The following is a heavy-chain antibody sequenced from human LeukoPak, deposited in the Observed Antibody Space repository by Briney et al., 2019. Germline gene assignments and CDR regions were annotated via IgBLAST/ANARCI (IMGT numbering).Heavy chain of an antibody. Sequence: ASVKVSCKVSGYTLTELSMHWVRQAPGKGLEWMGGFDPEDGETIYAQKFQGRVTMTEDTSTDTAYMELSSLRSEDTAVYYCATDTIFGVVIIPLSHWGQGTLVTVSS. J-gene: IGHJ4*02. CDR2: FDPEDGET. CDR1: GYTLTELS. D-gene: IGHD3-3*01. CDR3: ATDTIFGVVIIPLSH. V-gene: IGHV1-24*01.